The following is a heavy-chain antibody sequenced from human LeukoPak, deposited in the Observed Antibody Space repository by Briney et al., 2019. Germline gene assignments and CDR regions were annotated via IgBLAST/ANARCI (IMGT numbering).Heavy chain of an antibody. J-gene: IGHJ4*02. CDR3: ATWPYGSGSYGGIDY. CDR2: ISSSSNPI. D-gene: IGHD3-10*01. Sequence: KPGGSLRLSCAASGFTFNTYSMNWVRRAPGKGLEWVSYISSSSNPIWYADSVKGRFTISRDNAKNSLFLQMNSLRAEDTAFYHCATWPYGSGSYGGIDYWGQGTLVTVSS. V-gene: IGHV3-48*04. CDR1: GFTFNTYS.